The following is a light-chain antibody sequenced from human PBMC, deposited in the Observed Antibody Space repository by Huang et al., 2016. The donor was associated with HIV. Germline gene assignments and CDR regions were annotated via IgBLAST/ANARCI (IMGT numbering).Light chain of an antibody. J-gene: IGKJ4*01. Sequence: DIQLTQSPSSLSASVGDRVAITCRASQTITTYLSWYQHKPGKDPKLLVFATSSLQTGVPSRFSGSRSGTDFTLTINSLQPEDFATYYCQHSYSNPRLTFGGGTKVEI. CDR3: QHSYSNPRLT. CDR1: QTITTY. V-gene: IGKV1-39*01. CDR2: ATS.